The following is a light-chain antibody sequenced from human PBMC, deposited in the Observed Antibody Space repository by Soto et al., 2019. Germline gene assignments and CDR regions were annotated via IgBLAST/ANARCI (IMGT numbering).Light chain of an antibody. J-gene: IGLJ2*01. CDR2: EVS. V-gene: IGLV2-8*01. Sequence: QSALTQPPSASGSPGQSVTISCTGTSSDVGGYNYVSLYQQHPGKAPKVMIYEVSKRPSGVPDRFSGAKSGNTASLTVSGLHAEDEADYYCSSYAGSNNVVFGGGTKLTVL. CDR3: SSYAGSNNVV. CDR1: SSDVGGYNY.